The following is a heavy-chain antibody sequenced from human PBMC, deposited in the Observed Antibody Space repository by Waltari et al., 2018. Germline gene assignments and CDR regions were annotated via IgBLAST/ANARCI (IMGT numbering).Heavy chain of an antibody. V-gene: IGHV1-69*01. J-gene: IGHJ6*02. CDR2: ATQSFGTE. D-gene: IGHD1-26*01. CDR3: AGGPHVGGLQQAFDYYGMDV. CDR1: GGTFSSYA. Sequence: QVQLVQSGAEVKKPGSSVKVSCKASGGTFSSYAISWVRQAPGQGLEWMGGATQSFGTETYARKFRGEGRITADESTSTAYMGLSSLRSEDTAVYYCAGGPHVGGLQQAFDYYGMDVWGQGTTVTVSS.